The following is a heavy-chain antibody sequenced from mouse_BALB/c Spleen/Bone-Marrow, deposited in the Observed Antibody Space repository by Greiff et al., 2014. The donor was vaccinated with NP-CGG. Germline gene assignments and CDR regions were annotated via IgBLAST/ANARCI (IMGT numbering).Heavy chain of an antibody. D-gene: IGHD2-4*01. CDR2: LNPSNGHT. CDR3: ARMITTRGFDY. V-gene: IGHV1S81*02. J-gene: IGHJ2*01. CDR1: GYTFTRYW. Sequence: VQLQQSGAELLKPGTSVKLSCKASGYTFTRYWMHWVKQRPGQGLEWIGELNPSNGHTNYNGKFKNGATVTVDKSSSTAYMQLSSLTSEDSAVYYCARMITTRGFDYWGQGTTLTVSS.